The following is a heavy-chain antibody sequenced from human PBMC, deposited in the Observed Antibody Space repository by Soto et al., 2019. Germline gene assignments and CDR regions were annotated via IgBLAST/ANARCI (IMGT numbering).Heavy chain of an antibody. D-gene: IGHD3-22*01. CDR2: ITGSGKST. J-gene: IGHJ4*02. V-gene: IGHV3-23*05. Sequence: TGGSLRLSCAASGFTFSSYAMGWVRQAPGKGVEWLSTITGSGKSTYYANSVKGRFTISRDNSKNTLFVQMNSLRVEDTAIYYCAKLPMIQWGPFGCYFDSWGQGNLVTVSS. CDR1: GFTFSSYA. CDR3: AKLPMIQWGPFGCYFDS.